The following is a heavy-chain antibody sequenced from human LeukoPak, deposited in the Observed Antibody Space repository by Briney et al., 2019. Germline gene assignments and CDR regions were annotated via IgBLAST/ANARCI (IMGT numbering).Heavy chain of an antibody. V-gene: IGHV5-51*01. Sequence: ESLKISCKGSGYSFTTYWIVWVRQMPGKGLEWMGIIYPGDSDTRYSPSLQGQVTISADKSISTAYLQWSSLKASDTAMYYCARSLTQGTTTFDIWGQGTMVTVSS. J-gene: IGHJ3*02. CDR2: IYPGDSDT. CDR1: GYSFTTYW. D-gene: IGHD1-26*01. CDR3: ARSLTQGTTTFDI.